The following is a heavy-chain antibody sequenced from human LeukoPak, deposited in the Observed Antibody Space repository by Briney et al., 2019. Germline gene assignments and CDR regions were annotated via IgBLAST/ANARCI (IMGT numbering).Heavy chain of an antibody. CDR3: ARDRAAKQDWVEFDP. Sequence: GGSLRLSSAVSGFSVSNYYMNWVRQAPGKGLEWVSLIRGSGETFYADSVKGRFTISRDDSKNTVYLQMNSLRVEDTAEYFCARDRAAKQDWVEFDPWGQGTLVTVSS. CDR2: IRGSGET. J-gene: IGHJ5*02. D-gene: IGHD3/OR15-3a*01. CDR1: GFSVSNYY. V-gene: IGHV3-66*03.